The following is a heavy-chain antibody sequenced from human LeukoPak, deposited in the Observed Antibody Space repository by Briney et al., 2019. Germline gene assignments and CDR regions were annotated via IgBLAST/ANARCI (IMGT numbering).Heavy chain of an antibody. D-gene: IGHD6-13*01. CDR2: INGDESST. Sequence: GGSLRLSCAASGFTFSTYWMHWVRQAPGKGLEWVSRINGDESSTNYADFVKGRFTISRDNANKTLYLQINSLRAEDTAVYYCAAGAAHRIAAGGEYWGQGTLVTVSS. CDR1: GFTFSTYW. V-gene: IGHV3-74*01. CDR3: AAGAAHRIAAGGEY. J-gene: IGHJ4*02.